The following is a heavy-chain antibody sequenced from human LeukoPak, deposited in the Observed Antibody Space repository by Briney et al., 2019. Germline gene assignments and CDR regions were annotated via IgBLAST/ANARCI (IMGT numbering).Heavy chain of an antibody. CDR1: GFTFSDYY. D-gene: IGHD2-2*01. CDR2: ISSSSSYT. V-gene: IGHV3-11*06. CDR3: ARDRQVYGVLAAPAAKGWFDP. Sequence: GGSLRLSCAASGFTFSDYYMSWIRQAPGKGLEWVSYISSSSSYTNYADSVKGRFTISRDNAKNSLYLQMNSLRAEDTAVYYCARDRQVYGVLAAPAAKGWFDPWGQGTLVTVSS. J-gene: IGHJ5*02.